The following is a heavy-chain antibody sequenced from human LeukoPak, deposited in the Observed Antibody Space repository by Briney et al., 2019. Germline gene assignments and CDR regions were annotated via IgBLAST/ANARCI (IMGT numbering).Heavy chain of an antibody. D-gene: IGHD3-9*01. CDR1: GGSFSGYY. CDR2: INHSGST. CDR3: ARAYDILTGYYDY. V-gene: IGHV4-34*01. J-gene: IGHJ4*02. Sequence: SETLSLTCAVYGGSFSGYYWSWIRQPPGKGLEWIGEINHSGSTNYNPSLKSRVTISVDTSKNQFSLKLSSVTAADTAVYYCARAYDILTGYYDYWAQGTLVTVSS.